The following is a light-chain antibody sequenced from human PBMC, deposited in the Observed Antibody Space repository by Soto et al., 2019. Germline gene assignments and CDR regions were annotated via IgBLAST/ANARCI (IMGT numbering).Light chain of an antibody. CDR3: TIYTSSSTPYV. CDR2: DVY. J-gene: IGLJ1*01. Sequence: QSALTQPASVSGSPGQSITISCAGTSSDVGRYTYVSWYQQHPGKAPKLIIYDVYNRPSGVSTRFSGSKSGNTASRTISGLQAEDEADDCGTIYTSSSTPYVFGGGSKGTVL. V-gene: IGLV2-14*01. CDR1: SSDVGRYTY.